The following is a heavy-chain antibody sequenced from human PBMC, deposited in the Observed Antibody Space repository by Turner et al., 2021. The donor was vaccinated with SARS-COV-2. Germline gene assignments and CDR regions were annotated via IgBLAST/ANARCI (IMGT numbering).Heavy chain of an antibody. CDR1: GFTFSSYA. J-gene: IGHJ4*02. D-gene: IGHD2-8*01. CDR3: ARDIIVVMVYPWGYFDY. CDR2: ISYDGSNK. V-gene: IGHV3-30*04. Sequence: QVQLVESGGGVVQPGRSLRLSCAASGFTFSSYAMHWVRQAPGKGLEWVVVISYDGSNKYSADSVKGRFTISRDNSKNTLYLQMNSLRAEDTAIYYCARDIIVVMVYPWGYFDYWGQGTLVTVSS.